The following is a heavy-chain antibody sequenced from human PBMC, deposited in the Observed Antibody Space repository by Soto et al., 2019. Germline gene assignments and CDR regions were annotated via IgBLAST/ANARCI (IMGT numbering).Heavy chain of an antibody. CDR3: ARDTRITIFGVFTDYYFQH. D-gene: IGHD3-3*01. J-gene: IGHJ1*01. Sequence: SVKVSCKASGGTFSSYAISWVRQAPGQGLEWMGGIIPIFGTANYAQKFQGRVTITADESTSTAYMELSSLRSEDTAVYYCARDTRITIFGVFTDYYFQHSCQARLATVSS. CDR2: IIPIFGTA. CDR1: GGTFSSYA. V-gene: IGHV1-69*13.